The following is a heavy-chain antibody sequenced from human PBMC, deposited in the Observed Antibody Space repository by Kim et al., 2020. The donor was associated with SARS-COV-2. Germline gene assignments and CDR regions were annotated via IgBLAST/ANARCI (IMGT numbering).Heavy chain of an antibody. CDR2: ISYDGSNK. V-gene: IGHV3-30-3*01. Sequence: GGSLRLSCAASGFIFSSYAMHWVRQAPGKGLEWVAVISYDGSNKYYADAVKGRFTISRDNSKNTLHLQMNSLRAEDTAVSYCASGQGGPYYGRDVWGQGT. D-gene: IGHD3-16*01. CDR1: GFIFSSYA. CDR3: ASGQGGPYYGRDV. J-gene: IGHJ6*02.